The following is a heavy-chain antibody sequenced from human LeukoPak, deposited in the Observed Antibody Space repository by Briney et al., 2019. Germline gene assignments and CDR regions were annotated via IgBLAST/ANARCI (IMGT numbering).Heavy chain of an antibody. CDR1: GYSFTSYW. CDR2: IDPSDSYT. J-gene: IGHJ5*02. D-gene: IGHD3-10*01. CDR3: ARSPPGVNWFDP. V-gene: IGHV5-10-1*01. Sequence: GESLRISCKGSGYSFTSYWISWVRQMPGKGLEWMGRIDPSDSYTNYSPSFQGHVTISADKSISTAYLQWNSLKASGTAMYYCARSPPGVNWFDPWGQGTLVTVSS.